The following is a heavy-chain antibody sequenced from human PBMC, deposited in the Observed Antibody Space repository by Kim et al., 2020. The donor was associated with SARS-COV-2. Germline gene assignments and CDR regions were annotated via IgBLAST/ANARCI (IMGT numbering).Heavy chain of an antibody. Sequence: ASVKVSCKASGYTFTSYGISWVRQAPGQGLEWMGWISAYNGNTNYAQKLQGRVTMTTDTSTSTAYMELRSLRSDDTAVYYCARDWRQGAYDYVWGSYRTLDYWGQGTLVTVSS. CDR3: ARDWRQGAYDYVWGSYRTLDY. V-gene: IGHV1-18*04. CDR2: ISAYNGNT. D-gene: IGHD3-16*02. J-gene: IGHJ4*02. CDR1: GYTFTSYG.